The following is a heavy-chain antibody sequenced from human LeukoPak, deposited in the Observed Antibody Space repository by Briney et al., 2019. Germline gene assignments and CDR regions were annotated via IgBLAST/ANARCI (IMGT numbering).Heavy chain of an antibody. CDR2: DSLAGQT. CDR3: SRESAAFCPIGD. J-gene: IGHJ4*02. D-gene: IGHD2-15*01. Sequence: SETLSLTCGVSGGSISNTNWCSWVRQPPGRGLGWIGVDSLAGQTNYNQSLNGRVTMSLDESSNKLFLKMTSVSAADTAIYFCSRESAAFCPIGDWGQGTLVIVPS. V-gene: IGHV4-4*02. CDR1: GGSISNTNW.